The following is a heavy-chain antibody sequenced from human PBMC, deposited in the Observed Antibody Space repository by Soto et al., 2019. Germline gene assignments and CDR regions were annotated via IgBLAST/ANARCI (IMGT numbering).Heavy chain of an antibody. CDR3: VKDGPGSSALGY. CDR2: INSDGSTT. V-gene: IGHV3-74*01. J-gene: IGHJ4*02. Sequence: EVPLVESGGGLVQPGGSLRLSCAASGFTFSSYWMHWVRQAPGKGLVWVSRINSDGSTTSYADSVEGRLTISRDNANYMLYLQMNSLRAEDTAVYYCVKDGPGSSALGYWGQGTLVTVSS. D-gene: IGHD6-19*01. CDR1: GFTFSSYW.